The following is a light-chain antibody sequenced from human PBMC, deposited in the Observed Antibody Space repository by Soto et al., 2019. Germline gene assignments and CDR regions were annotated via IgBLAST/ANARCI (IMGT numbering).Light chain of an antibody. CDR1: QSISSY. CDR3: QQSYSAPLT. Sequence: DIQMTQSPSSLSASVGDRVTITCLASQSISSYLNWYQQNPGKAPKLLIYAASSLQSGVPSRFSGSGSGTDLTLTISSLQPEDFATYYCQQSYSAPLTFGGGTKVEIK. CDR2: AAS. J-gene: IGKJ4*01. V-gene: IGKV1-39*01.